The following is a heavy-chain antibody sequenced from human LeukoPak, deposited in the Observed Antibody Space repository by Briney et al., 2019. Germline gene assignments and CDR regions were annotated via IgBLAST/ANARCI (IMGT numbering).Heavy chain of an antibody. J-gene: IGHJ4*02. V-gene: IGHV3-48*03. Sequence: GGSLRLSCAASGFTVSSYEMNWVRQARGKGLEWVSYISSSGSTIYYADSVKGRFTISRDNAKNSLYLQMNSLRAEDTAVYYCAREPEEYSSGWRPYYFDYWGQGTLVTVSS. CDR1: GFTVSSYE. D-gene: IGHD6-19*01. CDR2: ISSSGSTI. CDR3: AREPEEYSSGWRPYYFDY.